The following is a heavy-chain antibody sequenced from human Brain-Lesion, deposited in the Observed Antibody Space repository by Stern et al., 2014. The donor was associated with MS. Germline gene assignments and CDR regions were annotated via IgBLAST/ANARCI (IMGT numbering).Heavy chain of an antibody. Sequence: EVQLVESGGGLVQPGGSLRLSCAASGFSFSSYAMRWVRLTPGQGMQWCSVISGRGGPPYSADSVNGRLTIYRDTSAYTLYLQFDRRRANDTAVYYCAKWPHHIAVAGTRYFQHWGQGTLVTVSS. CDR3: AKWPHHIAVAGTRYFQH. V-gene: IGHV3-23*04. CDR1: GFSFSSYA. D-gene: IGHD6-19*01. CDR2: ISGRGGPP. J-gene: IGHJ1*01.